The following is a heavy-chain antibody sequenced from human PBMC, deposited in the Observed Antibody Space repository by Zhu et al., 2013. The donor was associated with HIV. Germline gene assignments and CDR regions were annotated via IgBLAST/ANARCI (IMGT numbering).Heavy chain of an antibody. CDR3: ASALHYYDSSGYLDY. J-gene: IGHJ4*02. CDR1: RYTFSAYY. CDR2: INPYNGGA. Sequence: QVQLVQSGTEVKKPGASVKVSCKTSRYTFSAYYIHWVRQAPGQGLEWMGWINPYNGGANYAQKFQGRVTMTRDTSIDTAYMELNSLRSDDTAVYYCASALHYYDSSGYLDYWGQGNPGHRLL. V-gene: IGHV1-2*02. D-gene: IGHD3-22*01.